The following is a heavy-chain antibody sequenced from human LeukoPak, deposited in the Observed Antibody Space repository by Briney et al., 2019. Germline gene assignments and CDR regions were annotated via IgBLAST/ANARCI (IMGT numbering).Heavy chain of an antibody. CDR2: ISGSGGST. CDR1: GFTFSSYA. Sequence: PGGSLRLSCSPSGFTFSSYAMSWVRQAPGKGLEWVSAISGSGGSTYYADSVKGRFTISRDNSKNRLYLQMNSLRAEDTAVYYCAKDRDGDPTFDYWGQGTLVTVYS. CDR3: AKDRDGDPTFDY. V-gene: IGHV3-23*01. D-gene: IGHD4-17*01. J-gene: IGHJ4*02.